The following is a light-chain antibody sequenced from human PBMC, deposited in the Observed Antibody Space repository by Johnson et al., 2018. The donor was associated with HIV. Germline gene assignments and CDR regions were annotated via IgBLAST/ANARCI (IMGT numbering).Light chain of an antibody. CDR1: SSNIGKNY. V-gene: IGLV1-51*02. J-gene: IGLJ1*01. CDR2: ENK. CDR3: GTWDTSLRTGF. Sequence: QSVLTQPPSVSAAPGQTVTISCSGSSSNIGKNYVSWYQQFPGTAPKLLIHENKKRPSGIPDRFSGSKSGTSATLDITGLQTGDEADYYCGTWDTSLRTGFFGTGTKVTVL.